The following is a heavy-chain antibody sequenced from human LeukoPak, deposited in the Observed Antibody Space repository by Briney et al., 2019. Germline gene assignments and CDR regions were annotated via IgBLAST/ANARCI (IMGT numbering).Heavy chain of an antibody. D-gene: IGHD5-18*01. CDR1: GGSISSSSYY. CDR3: ARRRGPSYGYKSSFDY. V-gene: IGHV4-39*07. Sequence: SETLSLTCTVSGGSISSSSYYWGWIRQPPGKGLEWIGSIYYSGSTYYNPSLKSRVTISVDTSKNQFSLKLSSVTAADTAVYYCARRRGPSYGYKSSFDYWGRGTLVTVSS. CDR2: IYYSGST. J-gene: IGHJ4*02.